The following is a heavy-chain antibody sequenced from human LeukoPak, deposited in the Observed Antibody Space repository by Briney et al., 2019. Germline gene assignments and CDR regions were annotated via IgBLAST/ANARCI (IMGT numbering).Heavy chain of an antibody. D-gene: IGHD3-10*01. CDR3: ARGTTMVRGVNNYYGMDV. Sequence: SGTLSLTCAVYGGSFSGYYWSWIRQPPGKGLEWIGEINHSGSTNYNPSLKSRVTISVDTSKNQFSLKLSSVTAADTAVYYCARGTTMVRGVNNYYGMDVWGQGTTVTVSS. J-gene: IGHJ6*02. CDR1: GGSFSGYY. CDR2: INHSGST. V-gene: IGHV4-34*01.